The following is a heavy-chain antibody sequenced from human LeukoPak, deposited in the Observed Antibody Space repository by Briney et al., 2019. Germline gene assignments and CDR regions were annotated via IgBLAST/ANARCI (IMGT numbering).Heavy chain of an antibody. D-gene: IGHD4-23*01. CDR2: TNTDGSST. CDR1: GFTFSSYW. V-gene: IGHV3-74*03. Sequence: GGSLRLSCAASGFTFSSYWMHWVRQAPGKGLVWVSGTNTDGSSTMYADSVKGRFTIARDNAKNTLYLQMNSLRAEDTAVYYCYGANAEHWGQGTLVIDSS. CDR3: YGANAEH. J-gene: IGHJ1*01.